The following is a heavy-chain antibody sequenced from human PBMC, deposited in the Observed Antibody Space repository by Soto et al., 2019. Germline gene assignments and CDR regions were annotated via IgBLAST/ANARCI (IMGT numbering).Heavy chain of an antibody. D-gene: IGHD3-16*01. Sequence: SETLSLTCTVSAASFSKYYWSWIRQPPGKGLEWIGYVYFNGNTNYNPSLKRRVSISIDTSENQISLNLSSVTAADTAVYYCASVTFGGVVLAHWGQGTLVTVSS. CDR3: ASVTFGGVVLAH. J-gene: IGHJ4*02. CDR1: AASFSKYY. CDR2: VYFNGNT. V-gene: IGHV4-59*01.